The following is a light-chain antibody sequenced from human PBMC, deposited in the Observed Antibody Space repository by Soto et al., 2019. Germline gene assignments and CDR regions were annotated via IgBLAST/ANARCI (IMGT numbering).Light chain of an antibody. Sequence: QSVLTQPPSASGTPGQRVTISCSGSSSNIGSNYVYWYQQLPGTAPKLLIYRNIQRPSAVPDRFSGSKSGASASLAISGLRSEDEAYYYCAAWDDSMNSVVFGGGTKLTVL. CDR3: AAWDDSMNSVV. CDR2: RNI. CDR1: SSNIGSNY. J-gene: IGLJ3*02. V-gene: IGLV1-47*01.